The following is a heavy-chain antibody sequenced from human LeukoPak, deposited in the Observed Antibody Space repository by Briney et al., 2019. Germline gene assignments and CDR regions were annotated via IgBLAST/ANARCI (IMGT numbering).Heavy chain of an antibody. CDR2: ISYSGST. V-gene: IGHV4-39*01. CDR3: ARQRGYCSSTSCSKKGGFDY. D-gene: IGHD2-2*01. CDR1: GGSISSSSHY. J-gene: IGHJ4*02. Sequence: PSLTLSLTCTVSGGSISSSSHYWGWIRQPPGKGLEWIGSISYSGSTYYNPSLKSRVTLSVDTSRNQFSLKLSSVTAADTAVYYCARQRGYCSSTSCSKKGGFDYWGQGTRVTVSS.